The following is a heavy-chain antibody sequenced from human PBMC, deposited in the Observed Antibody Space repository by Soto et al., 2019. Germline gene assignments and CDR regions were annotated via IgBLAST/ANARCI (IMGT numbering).Heavy chain of an antibody. Sequence: PSETLSLTCTVSGGSISSYYWSWIRQPPGKGLEWIGYIYYSGSTNYNPSLKSRVTISVDTSKNQFSLKLSSVTAADTAVYYCARGVGIAAAGTYYYGMDVWGQGTTVTVSS. CDR1: GGSISSYY. V-gene: IGHV4-59*01. D-gene: IGHD6-13*01. CDR3: ARGVGIAAAGTYYYGMDV. CDR2: IYYSGST. J-gene: IGHJ6*02.